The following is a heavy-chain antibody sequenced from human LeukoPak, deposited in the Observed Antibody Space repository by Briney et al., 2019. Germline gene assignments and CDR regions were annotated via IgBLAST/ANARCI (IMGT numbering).Heavy chain of an antibody. CDR2: INPSGGST. CDR1: GYTFTSYY. CDR3: ARSVAEPRSTFLEWLSPYRRDNWFDP. V-gene: IGHV1-46*01. D-gene: IGHD3-3*01. J-gene: IGHJ5*02. Sequence: GASVKVSCKASGYTFTSYYMHWVRQAPGQGLEWMGIINPSGGSTSYAQKFQGRVTMTRNTSISTAYMELSSLRSEDTAVYYCARSVAEPRSTFLEWLSPYRRDNWFDPWGQGTLVTVSS.